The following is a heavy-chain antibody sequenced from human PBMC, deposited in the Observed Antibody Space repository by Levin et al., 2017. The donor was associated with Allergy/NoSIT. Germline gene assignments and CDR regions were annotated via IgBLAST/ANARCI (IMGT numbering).Heavy chain of an antibody. Sequence: GGSLRLSCAASGFTFSTYEMYWVRQAPEKGLEWISYISTSGYTTYYADSVKGRFTISRDNTKDSLYLQMNSLRVEDTAIYYCARDPVVGAGYFDSWGQGALVTVSS. J-gene: IGHJ4*02. V-gene: IGHV3-48*03. CDR1: GFTFSTYE. CDR3: ARDPVVGAGYFDS. CDR2: ISTSGYTT. D-gene: IGHD2-21*01.